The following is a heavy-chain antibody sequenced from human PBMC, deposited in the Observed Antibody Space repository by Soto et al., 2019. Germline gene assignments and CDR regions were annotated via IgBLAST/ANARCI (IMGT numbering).Heavy chain of an antibody. D-gene: IGHD3-10*01. J-gene: IGHJ6*02. CDR2: ITSTSSTK. CDR1: GFTFSSHT. CDR3: ARRITMVRGPYYYYAMDV. Sequence: LRLSCAASGFTFSSHTMNWVRQAPGKGLEWISYITSTSSTKNYADSVKGRFTISRDNANNSLYLQVNSLRDEDTAVYYCARRITMVRGPYYYYAMDVWGQGTTVTVSS. V-gene: IGHV3-48*02.